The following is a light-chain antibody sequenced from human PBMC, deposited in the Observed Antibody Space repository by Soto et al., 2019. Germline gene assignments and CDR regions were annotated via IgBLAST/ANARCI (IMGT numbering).Light chain of an antibody. V-gene: IGKV3-20*01. CDR3: QQYGSSPTWT. J-gene: IGKJ1*01. CDR1: QSVSSSY. CDR2: GAS. Sequence: EIVLTQSPGTLSLSPGERATLSCRASQSVSSSYLAWYQQKPGQAPRLHIYGASSRATGIPDRFSGSGSGTDFTLTISRLEPEDFAGYYCQQYGSSPTWTVAQGTKVEIK.